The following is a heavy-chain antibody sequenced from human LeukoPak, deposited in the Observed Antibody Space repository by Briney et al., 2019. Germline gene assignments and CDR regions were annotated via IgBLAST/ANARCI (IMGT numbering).Heavy chain of an antibody. Sequence: PGGSLRLSCAASGFTFSSYSMKWVRQAPGKGLEWVSYISSSSSTIYYADSVKGRFTISRDNAKNSLYLQMNSLRAEDTAVYYCARDRPLDYWGQGTLVTVSS. CDR1: GFTFSSYS. CDR3: ARDRPLDY. J-gene: IGHJ4*02. V-gene: IGHV3-48*01. D-gene: IGHD1-14*01. CDR2: ISSSSSTI.